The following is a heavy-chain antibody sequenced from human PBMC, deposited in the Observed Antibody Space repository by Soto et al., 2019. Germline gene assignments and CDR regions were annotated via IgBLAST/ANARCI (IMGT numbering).Heavy chain of an antibody. J-gene: IGHJ6*02. CDR2: IFYNGTT. CDR1: GVSVSGSSC. CDR3: ARDSRLLQIPSSNTYYYPGMDD. D-gene: IGHD2-2*02. V-gene: IGHV4-61*01. Sequence: PSETLSLTCTVSGVSVSGSSCWTWIRQAPGKGLEWIGCIFYNGTTHYNPSHRSPAIISVDTSKNQFSLKVTSVTAADTAVDWCARDSRLLQIPSSNTYYYPGMDDWGQGTTVTVSS.